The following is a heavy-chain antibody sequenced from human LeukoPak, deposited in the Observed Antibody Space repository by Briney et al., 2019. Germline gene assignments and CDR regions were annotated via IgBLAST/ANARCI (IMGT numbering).Heavy chain of an antibody. CDR1: GGFISSYY. V-gene: IGHV4-59*01. J-gene: IGHJ6*03. CDR3: ARGYYYDSSGYRYYYYYYMDV. D-gene: IGHD3-22*01. Sequence: PSETLSLTCTVSGGFISSYYWSWIRQPPGKGLEWIGYIYYSGSTNYNPSLKSRVTISVDTSKNQFSLKLSSVTAADTAVYYCARGYYYDSSGYRYYYYYYMDVWGKGTTVTVSS. CDR2: IYYSGST.